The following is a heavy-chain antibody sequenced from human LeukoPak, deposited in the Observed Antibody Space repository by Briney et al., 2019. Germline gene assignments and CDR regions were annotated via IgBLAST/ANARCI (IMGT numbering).Heavy chain of an antibody. D-gene: IGHD2-2*01. CDR2: INPNSGGT. Sequence: ASVKVSCKASGYTFTGYYMHWVRQAPGQGLEWMGWINPNSGGTNYAQKFQGRVTMTRDTSISTAYMELSRLRSDDTAVYYCARDLGAAMRGSIGNFDYWGQGTLVTVSS. J-gene: IGHJ4*02. CDR1: GYTFTGYY. V-gene: IGHV1-2*02. CDR3: ARDLGAAMRGSIGNFDY.